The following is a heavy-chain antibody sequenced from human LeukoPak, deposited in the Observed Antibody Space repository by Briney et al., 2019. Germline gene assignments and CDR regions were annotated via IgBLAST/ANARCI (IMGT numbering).Heavy chain of an antibody. J-gene: IGHJ4*02. Sequence: PSETLSLTCTVSGGSISSSSYYWGWIRQPPGKGLEWIGSIYYSGSTYYNPSLKSRVTMSVDTSKNQFSLNLSSVTAADTAVYYCASFSSIAAAFDYWGLGTLVSVSS. V-gene: IGHV4-39*07. CDR3: ASFSSIAAAFDY. CDR1: GGSISSSSYY. D-gene: IGHD6-13*01. CDR2: IYYSGST.